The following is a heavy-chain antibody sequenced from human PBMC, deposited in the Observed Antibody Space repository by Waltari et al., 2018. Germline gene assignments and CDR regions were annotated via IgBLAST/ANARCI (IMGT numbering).Heavy chain of an antibody. D-gene: IGHD2-21*01. V-gene: IGHV4-59*08. J-gene: IGHJ4*02. CDR1: GGSISSYY. CDR2: IYYSGST. Sequence: QVQLQESGPGLVKPSETLSLTCTVSGGSISSYYWSWIRQPPGKGLECIGYIYYSGSTNYNPSRKSRVTISVDTSKNQFSLKLSSVTAADTAVYYCASAVGGERDYWGQGTLVTVSS. CDR3: ASAVGGERDY.